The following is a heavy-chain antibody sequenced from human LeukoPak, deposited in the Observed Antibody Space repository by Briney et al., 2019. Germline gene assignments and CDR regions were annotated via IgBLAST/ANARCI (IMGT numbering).Heavy chain of an antibody. V-gene: IGHV3-64*01. CDR1: GFSFSSYT. CDR2: ISSSGGST. CDR3: ARRGSYSAEYFQH. D-gene: IGHD1-26*01. J-gene: IGHJ1*01. Sequence: GGSLRLSCAASGFSFSSYTMHWVRQAPGKGLEYVSAISSSGGSTYYVNSVKGRFTISRDNSKNTLYPQMGSLRAEDMAVYYCARRGSYSAEYFQHWGQGTLVTVSS.